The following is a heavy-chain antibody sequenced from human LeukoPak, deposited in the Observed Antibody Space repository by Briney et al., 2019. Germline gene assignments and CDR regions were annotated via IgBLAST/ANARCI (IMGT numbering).Heavy chain of an antibody. CDR2: INPSGSST. J-gene: IGHJ5*02. CDR3: ARVVGSSSWYMGFDP. D-gene: IGHD6-13*01. Sequence: ASAKVSCKASGYSFTSHYMHWVRQAPGQGLEWMGLINPSGSSTLYAQKFQGRVTMTRDMSTTTDYMELSSLRSEDTAVYYCARVVGSSSWYMGFDPWGQGTLVTVSS. CDR1: GYSFTSHY. V-gene: IGHV1-46*01.